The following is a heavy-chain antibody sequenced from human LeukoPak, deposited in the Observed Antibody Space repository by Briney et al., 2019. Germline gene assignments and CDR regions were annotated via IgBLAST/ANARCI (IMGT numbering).Heavy chain of an antibody. CDR1: GGSISSNTCY. Sequence: SETLSLTCTVSGGSISSNTCYWGWIRQPPGKGLEWIGYIYYSGSTNYNPSLKSRVTISVDTSKNQFSLKLSSVTAADTAVYYCAREGSLYYYGSGSIWGQGTMVTVSS. J-gene: IGHJ3*02. CDR3: AREGSLYYYGSGSI. CDR2: IYYSGST. V-gene: IGHV4-61*01. D-gene: IGHD3-10*01.